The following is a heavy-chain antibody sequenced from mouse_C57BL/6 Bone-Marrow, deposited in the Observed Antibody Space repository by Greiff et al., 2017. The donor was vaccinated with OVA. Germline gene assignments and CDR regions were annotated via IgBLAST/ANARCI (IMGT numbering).Heavy chain of an antibody. CDR3: ARHGAVVAFDY. CDR2: ISSGGSYT. V-gene: IGHV5-6*01. Sequence: EVQLVESGGDLVKPGGSLKLSCAASGFTFSSYGMSWVRQTPDKRLEWVATISSGGSYTYYPDSVKGRFTLSRDNAKNTLYLQMSSLKSEDTAMYYCARHGAVVAFDYWGQGTTLTVSS. J-gene: IGHJ2*01. D-gene: IGHD1-1*01. CDR1: GFTFSSYG.